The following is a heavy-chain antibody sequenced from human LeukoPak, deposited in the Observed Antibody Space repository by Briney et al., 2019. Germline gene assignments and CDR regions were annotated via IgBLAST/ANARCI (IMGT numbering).Heavy chain of an antibody. J-gene: IGHJ4*02. Sequence: GGSLRLSCAASGFTFTTYWMSWVRQAPGKGLEWVANMKPDGSEIFYVDSVKGRFTISRDNAMNTLYLQMNRLRPEDAAVYYCAKAPVTTCRGAFCYPFDYWGLGTLVTVSS. CDR3: AKAPVTTCRGAFCYPFDY. D-gene: IGHD2-15*01. V-gene: IGHV3-7*03. CDR1: GFTFTTYW. CDR2: MKPDGSEI.